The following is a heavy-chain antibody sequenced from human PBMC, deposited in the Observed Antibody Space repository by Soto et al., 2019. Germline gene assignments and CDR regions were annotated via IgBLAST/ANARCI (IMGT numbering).Heavy chain of an antibody. J-gene: IGHJ4*02. CDR2: IYYSGST. D-gene: IGHD3-22*01. CDR3: ARKNTYYYDSSGYPSPFDY. Sequence: TLSLTCTVSGGSISSGDYYWSWIRQPPGKGLEWIGYIYYSGSTYYNPSLKSRVTISVDTSKNQFSLKLSSVTAADTAVYYCARKNTYYYDSSGYPSPFDYWGQGTLVTVSS. CDR1: GGSISSGDYY. V-gene: IGHV4-30-4*01.